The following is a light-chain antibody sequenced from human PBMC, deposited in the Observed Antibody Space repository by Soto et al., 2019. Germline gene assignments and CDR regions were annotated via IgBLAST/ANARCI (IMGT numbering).Light chain of an antibody. CDR1: QSVRSY. J-gene: IGKJ4*01. V-gene: IGKV3-11*01. CDR2: DAS. CDR3: QQRSTWPPT. Sequence: EIVLTQSPATLSLSPGERATLSCRASQSVRSYLAWYQQRSGQAPRLLMFDASHRATGIPARFSGSGSGTDFPLPISSLEPEDFAVYYCQQRSTWPPTFGGGTKVEIK.